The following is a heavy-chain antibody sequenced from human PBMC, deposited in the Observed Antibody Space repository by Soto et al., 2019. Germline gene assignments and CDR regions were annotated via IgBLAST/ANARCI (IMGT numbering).Heavy chain of an antibody. CDR1: GGTLSTYA. J-gene: IGHJ6*02. CDR3: ARAMAARRGRLYYYYGMDV. V-gene: IGHV1-69*19. CDR2: LNPIFGTA. Sequence: QVKLVQPGAEVKKPGSSVKVSSKASGGTLSTYAISWGRQAPGQGFEWLGGLNPIFGTANYAQKFQGRVTITADESTSTAYMELSSLRAEDTAVYYCARAMAARRGRLYYYYGMDVLGQGTTVTVSS. D-gene: IGHD6-6*01.